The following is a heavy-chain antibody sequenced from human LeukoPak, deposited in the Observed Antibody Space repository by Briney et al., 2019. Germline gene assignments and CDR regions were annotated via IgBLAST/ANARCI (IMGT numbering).Heavy chain of an antibody. CDR3: ARDRSSFWSGYFGY. CDR1: GFTVSSNY. Sequence: PGGSLRLSCAPSGFTVSSNYITWVRQAPGKGLEYVSAISSNGGSTYYANSVKGRFTISRDNSKNTLYLQMGSLRAEDMAVYYCARDRSSFWSGYFGYWGQGTLVTVSS. V-gene: IGHV3-64*01. J-gene: IGHJ4*02. D-gene: IGHD3-3*01. CDR2: ISSNGGST.